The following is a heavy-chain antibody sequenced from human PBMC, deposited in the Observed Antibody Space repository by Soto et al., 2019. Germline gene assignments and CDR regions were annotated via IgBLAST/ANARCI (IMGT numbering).Heavy chain of an antibody. J-gene: IGHJ4*02. CDR1: GFTFSNFW. Sequence: GESLKISCAASGFTFSNFWMDWVRQAPGKGLEWVANINPDGSEKHYVDSVRGRFTISRDNAQNSLYLHMSRLTAEDSALYYCSRSLDSWGQGTRVTVSS. CDR3: SRSLDS. V-gene: IGHV3-7*01. CDR2: INPDGSEK.